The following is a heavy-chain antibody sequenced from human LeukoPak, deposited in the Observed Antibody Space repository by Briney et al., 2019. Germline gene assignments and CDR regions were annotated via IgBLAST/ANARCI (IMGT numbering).Heavy chain of an antibody. D-gene: IGHD3-9*01. Sequence: GGSLRLSCAASGFTFSSYGMHWVRQAPGKGLEWVAVISYDGSNKYYADSVKGRFTISRDNSKNTLYLQMNSLRAEDTAVYYCAKDRVNDILTGYYLTWGQGTLVTVSS. J-gene: IGHJ5*02. CDR1: GFTFSSYG. CDR3: AKDRVNDILTGYYLT. CDR2: ISYDGSNK. V-gene: IGHV3-30*18.